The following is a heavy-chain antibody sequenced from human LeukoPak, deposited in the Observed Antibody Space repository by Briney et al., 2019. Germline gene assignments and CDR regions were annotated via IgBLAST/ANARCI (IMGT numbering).Heavy chain of an antibody. D-gene: IGHD3-22*01. V-gene: IGHV3-21*01. Sequence: GGSLRLSCAASGFTFSKYSMNWVRQAPGKGLEWVSSISSSSSFINYADSVKGRFTISRDNAKNSLYLQMNSLRAEDTAVYYCARAVTHYYDSSGYYSDYWGQGTLVTVSS. CDR1: GFTFSKYS. J-gene: IGHJ4*02. CDR3: ARAVTHYYDSSGYYSDY. CDR2: ISSSSSFI.